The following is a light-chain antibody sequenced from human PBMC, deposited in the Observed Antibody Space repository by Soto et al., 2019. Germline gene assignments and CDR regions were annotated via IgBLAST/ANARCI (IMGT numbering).Light chain of an antibody. V-gene: IGLV1-40*01. CDR2: ANN. Sequence: QSVLTQPPSVPGAPGQRVSISCTGSSSNIGAGYDVHWYQHLPGTAPKLLIYANNNRPSGVPDRFSGSKSGTSASLAITGLQAEDEADYYCQSYDSSRSPLYVFGTGTKLTVL. J-gene: IGLJ1*01. CDR1: SSNIGAGYD. CDR3: QSYDSSRSPLYV.